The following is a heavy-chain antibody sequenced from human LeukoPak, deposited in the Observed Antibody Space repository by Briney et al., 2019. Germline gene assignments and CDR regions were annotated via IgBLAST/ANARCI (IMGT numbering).Heavy chain of an antibody. CDR1: GGSISSYY. Sequence: SETLSLTCTVSGGSISSYYWSWIRQPPGKGLEWIGYIYYSGSTNYNPSLKSRVTISVDTSKNQFSLKLSSVTAADTAVYYCARDRLYCSGGSCYFLTGLDPWGQGTLVTVSS. CDR2: IYYSGST. CDR3: ARDRLYCSGGSCYFLTGLDP. V-gene: IGHV4-59*01. J-gene: IGHJ5*02. D-gene: IGHD2-15*01.